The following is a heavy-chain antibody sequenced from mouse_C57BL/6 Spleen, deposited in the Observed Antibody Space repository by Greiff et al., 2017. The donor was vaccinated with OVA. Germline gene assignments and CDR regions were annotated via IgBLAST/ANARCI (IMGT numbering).Heavy chain of an antibody. J-gene: IGHJ4*01. V-gene: IGHV1-19*01. CDR2: INPYNGGT. CDR1: GYTFTDYY. D-gene: IGHD1-1*01. Sequence: VQLKQSGPVLVKPGASVKMSCKASGYTFTDYYMNWVKQSHGKSLEWIGVINPYNGGTSYNQKFKGKATLTVDKSSSTAYMELNSLTSEDSAVYYCARGTTVVEDYAMDYWGQGTSVTVSS. CDR3: ARGTTVVEDYAMDY.